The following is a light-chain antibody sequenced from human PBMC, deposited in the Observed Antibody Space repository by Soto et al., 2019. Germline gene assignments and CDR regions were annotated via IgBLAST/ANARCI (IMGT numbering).Light chain of an antibody. V-gene: IGLV2-8*01. J-gene: IGLJ2*01. CDR1: SSAVGGYNY. CDR2: EVN. CDR3: SSYAGSNNL. Sequence: QSALTQPPSASGSPGQSVTISCTGTSSAVGGYNYVSWYQHHPGKAPKLMIYEVNKRPSGVPDRFSGSKSGNTASLTVSGLQAEDEADYYCSSYAGSNNLFGGGTKLTVL.